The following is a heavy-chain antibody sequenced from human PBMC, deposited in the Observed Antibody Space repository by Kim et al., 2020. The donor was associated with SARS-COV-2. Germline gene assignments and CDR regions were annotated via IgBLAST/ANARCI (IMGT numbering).Heavy chain of an antibody. J-gene: IGHJ3*02. V-gene: IGHV4-34*01. CDR3: ARGPLLWFGKLFGAFAI. CDR2: INPSGST. Sequence: SETRSLTCAVYGGSFSGYYWSWIRQPPGKGLEWIGEINPSGSTNYNPSLKSRVTISVPTSKNQFSLKLSSVTAADTAVYYCARGPLLWFGKLFGAFAIWGQVTRVTVSS. CDR1: GGSFSGYY. D-gene: IGHD3-10*01.